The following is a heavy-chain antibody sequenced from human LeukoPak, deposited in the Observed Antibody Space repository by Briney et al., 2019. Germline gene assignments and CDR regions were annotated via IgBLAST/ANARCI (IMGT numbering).Heavy chain of an antibody. CDR3: ARGSDDFWSGYSPSY. CDR2: INPNSGGT. CDR1: GYTFTSYY. V-gene: IGHV1-2*02. J-gene: IGHJ4*02. D-gene: IGHD3-3*01. Sequence: ASVKVSCKASGYTFTSYYMHWVRQAPGQGLEWMGWINPNSGGTNYAQNFQGRVTMTRDTSISTAYMELSRLRSDDTAVYYCARGSDDFWSGYSPSYWGQGTLVTVSS.